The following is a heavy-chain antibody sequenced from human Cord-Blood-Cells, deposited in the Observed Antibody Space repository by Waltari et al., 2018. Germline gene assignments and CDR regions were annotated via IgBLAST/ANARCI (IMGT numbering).Heavy chain of an antibody. CDR1: GFTFSSYG. V-gene: IGHV3-33*01. J-gene: IGHJ3*02. CDR2: IWYDGSNK. CDR3: ARVSRDDAFDI. Sequence: QVQLVESGGGVVQPGRSLRLSCAASGFTFSSYGMHWVRQAPGKGLEWVAVIWYDGSNKDYADSVKGRFTISRDNSKNTLYLQMNSLRAEDTAVYYCARVSRDDAFDIWGQGTMVTVSS.